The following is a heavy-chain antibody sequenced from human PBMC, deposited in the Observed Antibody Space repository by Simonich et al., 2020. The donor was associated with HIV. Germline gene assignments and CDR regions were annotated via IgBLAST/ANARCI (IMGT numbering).Heavy chain of an antibody. V-gene: IGHV4-34*01. CDR2: INHSGIT. Sequence: QVQLQQWGAGLLKPSETLSLTCAVYGGSLSGYSWSWIRQPPGKGLEWIGEINHSGITNYNSSLNSRATISVDKSKIQFSLKLSSVTAADTAIYYCARRDRELILYFDYWGQGNLVTVSS. J-gene: IGHJ4*02. D-gene: IGHD3-3*01. CDR3: ARRDRELILYFDY. CDR1: GGSLSGYS.